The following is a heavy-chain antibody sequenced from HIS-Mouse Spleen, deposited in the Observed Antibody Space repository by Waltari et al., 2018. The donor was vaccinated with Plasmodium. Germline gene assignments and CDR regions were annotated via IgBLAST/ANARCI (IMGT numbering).Heavy chain of an antibody. CDR2: IYYSGRT. Sequence: QVQLQESGPGLVKPSQTLSLTCTVSGGSISSGGYYWSWIRQHPGKGLEWIGYIYYSGRTDTNPSLKSRGTISLDRSKNQVSLKLSSVTAADTAVYYCASSCTGIVGAYFDYWGQGTLVTVSS. CDR1: GGSISSGGYY. J-gene: IGHJ4*02. V-gene: IGHV4-31*03. D-gene: IGHD1-26*01. CDR3: ASSCTGIVGAYFDY.